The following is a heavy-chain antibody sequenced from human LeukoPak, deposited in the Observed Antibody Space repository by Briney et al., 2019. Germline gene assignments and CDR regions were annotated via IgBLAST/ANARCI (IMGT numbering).Heavy chain of an antibody. CDR3: ARIVSFEVVTSPRAFDI. Sequence: GASVKVSCKASGYTFSSHDINWVRQATGQGLEWMGWMNPNSGNTGFTKNFQGRATITRDTSISTAYMELSSLRSEDTAVYYCARIVSFEVVTSPRAFDIWGQGTVVTVSS. J-gene: IGHJ3*02. CDR1: GYTFSSHD. V-gene: IGHV1-8*01. D-gene: IGHD3-3*01. CDR2: MNPNSGNT.